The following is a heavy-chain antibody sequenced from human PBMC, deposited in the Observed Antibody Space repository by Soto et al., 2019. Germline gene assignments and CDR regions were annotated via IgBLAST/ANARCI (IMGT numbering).Heavy chain of an antibody. Sequence: QVQLVQSGADVKKPGASVKVSCKTSGYTFSGYFMHWLRQAPGQGLEWMGWMNPNSGGTDYAQNFRGGVARTGNPSVSTAYRGLGRLGPADRAIYYCARGYYGSGWGGFDYWGQETWSPFRQ. CDR2: MNPNSGGT. CDR3: ARGYYGSGWGGFDY. CDR1: GYTFSGYF. J-gene: IGHJ4*01. V-gene: IGHV1-2*02. D-gene: IGHD6-25*01.